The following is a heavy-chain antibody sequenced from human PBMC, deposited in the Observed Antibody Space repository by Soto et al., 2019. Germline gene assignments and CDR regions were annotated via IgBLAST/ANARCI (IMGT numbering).Heavy chain of an antibody. CDR2: IWYDGSNK. Sequence: GGSLRLSCTTSGFTFNTYGMHWVRQAPGKGLEWVAIIWYDGSNKYYADSVKGRFTISRDDSKNTLYLQMNSLRAEDTALYYCARADVTVVYCYSWPLNYGVDVWGQGTTVTVSS. D-gene: IGHD2-15*01. V-gene: IGHV3-33*01. CDR1: GFTFNTYG. CDR3: ARADVTVVYCYSWPLNYGVDV. J-gene: IGHJ6*02.